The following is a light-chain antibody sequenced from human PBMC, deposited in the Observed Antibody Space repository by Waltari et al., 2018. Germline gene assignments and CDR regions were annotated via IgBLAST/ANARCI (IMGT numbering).Light chain of an antibody. J-gene: IGKJ2*01. CDR2: GAS. CDR1: QSLTTN. CDR3: HQYNDGPPFN. V-gene: IGKV3-15*01. Sequence: EIVMTQSPATLSVSPGERAIISCRASQSLTTNLAWYQQKPAQPPRRLIYGASTRATDIPARFSGSGSGTEFTLTITSLQSEDFAVYYCHQYNDGPPFNFGQGTKLEIK.